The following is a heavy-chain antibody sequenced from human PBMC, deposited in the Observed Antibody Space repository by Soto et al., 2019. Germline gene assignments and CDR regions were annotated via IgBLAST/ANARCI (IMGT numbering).Heavy chain of an antibody. V-gene: IGHV3-30*18. CDR1: GFTFSSYG. CDR2: ISYDASNK. D-gene: IGHD2-21*02. Sequence: QVQLVESGGGVVQPGRSLRLSCAASGFTFSSYGMHWVRQAPGKGLEWVAVISYDASNKYYADSVKGRFTISRDNSKNTLYLQMSSLRAEDTAVYYSAKEHRKWVVTAPYGMDVWGQGTTVTVSS. J-gene: IGHJ6*02. CDR3: AKEHRKWVVTAPYGMDV.